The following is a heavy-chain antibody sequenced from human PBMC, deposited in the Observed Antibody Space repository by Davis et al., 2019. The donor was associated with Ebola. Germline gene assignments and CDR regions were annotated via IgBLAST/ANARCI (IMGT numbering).Heavy chain of an antibody. D-gene: IGHD3-10*01. CDR2: ISSSGSTI. CDR1: GFTFSDYY. J-gene: IGHJ3*02. Sequence: PGGSLRLSCAASGFTFSDYYMSWIRQAPGKGLEWVSYISSSGSTIYYADSVKGRFTISRDNSKNTLYLQMSSLRAEDTAVYYCVKERITMVRGVNDAFDIWGQGTMVTVSS. V-gene: IGHV3-11*04. CDR3: VKERITMVRGVNDAFDI.